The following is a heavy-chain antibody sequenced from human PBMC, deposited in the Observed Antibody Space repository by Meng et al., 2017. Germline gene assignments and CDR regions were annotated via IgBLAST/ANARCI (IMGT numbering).Heavy chain of an antibody. J-gene: IGHJ4*02. D-gene: IGHD6-13*01. V-gene: IGHV3-21*01. CDR3: ARDLPGIAAAGVIDY. Sequence: GESLKISCAASGFTFSSYSMNWVRQAPGKGLEWVSSISSSSYIYYADSVKGRFTISRDNAKNSLYLQMNSLRAEDTAVYYCARDLPGIAAAGVIDYWGQGTLVTVSS. CDR2: ISSSSYI. CDR1: GFTFSSYS.